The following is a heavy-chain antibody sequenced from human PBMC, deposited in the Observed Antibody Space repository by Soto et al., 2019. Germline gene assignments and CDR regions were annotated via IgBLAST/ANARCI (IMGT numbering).Heavy chain of an antibody. CDR1: GGSISSSSYY. CDR2: IYYSGST. J-gene: IGHJ4*02. V-gene: IGHV4-39*01. CDR3: AKGSGSSAYSPFDY. D-gene: IGHD3-10*01. Sequence: SETLSLTCTVSGGSISSSSYYWGWIRQPPGKGLEWIGSIYYSGSTYYNPSLKSRVTISVDTSKNQFSLKLSSVTAADTAVYYCAKGSGSSAYSPFDYWGQGTLVTVSS.